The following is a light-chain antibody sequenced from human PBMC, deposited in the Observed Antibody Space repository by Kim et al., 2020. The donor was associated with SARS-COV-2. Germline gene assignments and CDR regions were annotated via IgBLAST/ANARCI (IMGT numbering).Light chain of an antibody. J-gene: IGLJ2*01. CDR2: YNT. Sequence: APGKAAQVTCGGNNIGSRHVHWYQQKPGQAPVLVIYYNTDRPSGIPERFSGSNSGNTATLTISRVEAGDEADYYCQVWDSSGDHVVFNGGTKLTVL. V-gene: IGLV3-21*04. CDR1: NIGSRH. CDR3: QVWDSSGDHVV.